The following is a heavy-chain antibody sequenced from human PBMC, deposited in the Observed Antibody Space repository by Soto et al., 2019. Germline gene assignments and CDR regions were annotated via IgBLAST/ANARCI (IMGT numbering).Heavy chain of an antibody. D-gene: IGHD6-25*01. V-gene: IGHV3-7*01. Sequence: EVQLVESGGGLVQTGGSLRLSCAASGFTFSAYWMSWVRQAPGKGLEWVANIKQAGSEKYYVDSVNGRFIISRDDAKNSLFVQVNSLRVEDTAVYYCAREKRANGYFDYWGQGTLVTVSS. J-gene: IGHJ4*02. CDR3: AREKRANGYFDY. CDR1: GFTFSAYW. CDR2: IKQAGSEK.